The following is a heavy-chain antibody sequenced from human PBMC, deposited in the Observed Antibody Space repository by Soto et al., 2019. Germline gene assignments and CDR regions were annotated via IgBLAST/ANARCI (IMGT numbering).Heavy chain of an antibody. J-gene: IGHJ3*02. V-gene: IGHV5-51*01. CDR1: GYSFTSYW. CDR3: ARSPSLRAYAFDI. CDR2: IYPGDSDT. Sequence: PGESLKISCKGSGYSFTSYWIGWVRQMPGKGPEWMGIIYPGDSDTRYSPSFQGQVTISADKSISTAYLQWSSLKASDTAMYYCARSPSLRAYAFDIWGQGTMVTVSS.